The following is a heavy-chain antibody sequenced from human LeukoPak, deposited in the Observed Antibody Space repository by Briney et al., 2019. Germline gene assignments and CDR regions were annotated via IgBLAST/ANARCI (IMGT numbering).Heavy chain of an antibody. J-gene: IGHJ6*03. V-gene: IGHV3-48*03. CDR2: ISSSGSTI. CDR1: GFTFSSYE. Sequence: GGSLRLSCAASGFTFSSYEMNWVRQAPGKGLEGVSYISSSGSTIYYADSVKGRFTISRDNAKNSLYLQMNSLRAEDTALYYCARSGSSSYYYYYYYMDVWGKGTTVTVSS. CDR3: ARSGSSSYYYYYYYMDV. D-gene: IGHD6-6*01.